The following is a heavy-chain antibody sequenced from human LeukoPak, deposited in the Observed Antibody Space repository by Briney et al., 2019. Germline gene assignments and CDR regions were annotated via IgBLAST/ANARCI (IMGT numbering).Heavy chain of an antibody. CDR3: ASHPGEQGPFSGSRLGLDY. CDR2: IIPILGIA. J-gene: IGHJ4*02. Sequence: SVKVSCKASGYTFTGYYMHWVRQAPGQGLEWMGRIIPILGIANYAQKFQGRVTITADKSTSTAYMELSSLRSEDTAVYYCASHPGEQGPFSGSRLGLDYWGQGTLVTVSS. D-gene: IGHD1-26*01. CDR1: GYTFTGYY. V-gene: IGHV1-69*02.